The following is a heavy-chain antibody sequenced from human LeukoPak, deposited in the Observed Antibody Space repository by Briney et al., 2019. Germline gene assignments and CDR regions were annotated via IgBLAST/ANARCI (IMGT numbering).Heavy chain of an antibody. V-gene: IGHV1-46*01. D-gene: IGHD5-24*01. CDR1: GYTFTSYY. CDR2: INPSGGST. CDR3: ARGKEMATITGGPDY. J-gene: IGHJ4*02. Sequence: ASVKVSCKASGYTFTSYYMHWVRQAPGQGLEWMGIINPSGGSTSYAQKFRGRVTMTGDTSTTTVYMELTSLKSDDTAVYYCARGKEMATITGGPDYWGQGTLVTVSS.